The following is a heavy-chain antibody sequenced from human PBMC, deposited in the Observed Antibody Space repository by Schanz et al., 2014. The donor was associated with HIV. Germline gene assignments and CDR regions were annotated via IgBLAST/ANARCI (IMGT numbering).Heavy chain of an antibody. D-gene: IGHD3-22*01. CDR1: GGTFSSFA. V-gene: IGHV1-69*01. Sequence: QVQLVQSGAEVKKPGSSVKVSCKASGGTFSSFAISWVRQAPGQGLDWVGDINPIFGTPHYAQKFQDRVTITADESTTTAYMELSSLRSEDTAVYYCASDLNTPEIVVLLDYWGQGTLVTVSS. J-gene: IGHJ4*02. CDR2: INPIFGTP. CDR3: ASDLNTPEIVVLLDY.